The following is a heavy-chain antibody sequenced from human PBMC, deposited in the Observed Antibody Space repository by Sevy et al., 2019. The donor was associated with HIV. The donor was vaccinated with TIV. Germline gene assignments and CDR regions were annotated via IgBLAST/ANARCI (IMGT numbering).Heavy chain of an antibody. CDR1: AGSSSSYY. V-gene: IGHV4-4*07. CDR2: LYTSGST. D-gene: IGHD2-2*01. J-gene: IGHJ4*02. CDR3: ARGPACLVEGAQYDY. Sequence: SETLSLTCSVSAGSSSSYYWSWIRQPAGKGLEWIGRLYTSGSTKYNPSLKSRVTMSVDTSKAQFSLKLRSVSAADTAVYYCARGPACLVEGAQYDYWGQGIPVTVSS.